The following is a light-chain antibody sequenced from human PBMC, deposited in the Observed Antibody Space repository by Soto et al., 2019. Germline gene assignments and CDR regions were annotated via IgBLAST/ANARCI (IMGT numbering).Light chain of an antibody. CDR2: RAS. CDR1: QNINTW. J-gene: IGKJ4*01. Sequence: DIQMTQSPSTLSASVGDRVTITCRASQNINTWVAWYQQKPGKAPNLLIYRASTLESGVPSRFSGSGSGTEFTLTISSLQPDDFATYYCQQYQSYSSFAGGTKVEIK. V-gene: IGKV1-5*01. CDR3: QQYQSYSS.